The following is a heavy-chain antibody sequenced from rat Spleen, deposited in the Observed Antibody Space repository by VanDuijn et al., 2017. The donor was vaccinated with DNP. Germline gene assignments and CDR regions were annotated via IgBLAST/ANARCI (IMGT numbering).Heavy chain of an antibody. CDR3: ATSSYYGYDYGFAY. J-gene: IGHJ3*01. CDR2: ISNGGGST. Sequence: EVQLVESGGGLVQPGRSLKLSCAASGFTFSNYDMAWVRQVPGTGLEWVASISNGGGSTYYPDSVKGRFTISRDHARSTLYLQMDSLRSEDTATYYCATSSYYGYDYGFAYWGQGTLVTVSS. V-gene: IGHV5-27*01. CDR1: GFTFSNYD. D-gene: IGHD1-7*01.